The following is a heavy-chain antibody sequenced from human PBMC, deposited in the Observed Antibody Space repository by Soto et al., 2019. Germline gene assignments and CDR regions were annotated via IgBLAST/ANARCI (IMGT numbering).Heavy chain of an antibody. J-gene: IGHJ6*02. CDR1: GYSFTSYW. D-gene: IGHD2-2*01. CDR2: IYPGDSDT. V-gene: IGHV5-51*01. CDR3: AISTDIVVVPAASIVYYYYGMDV. Sequence: GESLKISCKGSGYSFTSYWIGWVRQMPGKGLEWMGIIYPGDSDTRYSPSFQGQVTISADKSISTAYPQWSSLKASDTAMYYCAISTDIVVVPAASIVYYYYGMDVWGQGTTVTVSS.